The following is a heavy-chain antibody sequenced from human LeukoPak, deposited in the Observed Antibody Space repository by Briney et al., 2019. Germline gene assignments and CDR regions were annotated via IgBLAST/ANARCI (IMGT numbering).Heavy chain of an antibody. CDR3: ASITMIVVVITKTGSAFDI. V-gene: IGHV4-38-2*02. Sequence: SETLSLTCTVSGYSISSGYYWGWIRQPPGKGLEWIGSIYHSGSTYYNPSLKSRVTISVDTSKNQFSLKLSSVTAADTAVYYCASITMIVVVITKTGSAFDIWGQGTMVTVSS. J-gene: IGHJ3*02. CDR2: IYHSGST. D-gene: IGHD3-22*01. CDR1: GYSISSGYY.